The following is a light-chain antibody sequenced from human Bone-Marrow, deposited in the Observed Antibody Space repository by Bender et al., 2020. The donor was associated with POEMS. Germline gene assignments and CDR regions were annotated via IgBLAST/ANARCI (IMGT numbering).Light chain of an antibody. CDR1: SSDVGSYYY. J-gene: IGLJ3*02. Sequence: QSALTQPRSVSGSPGQSVTISCTGTSSDVGSYYYFSWYQQHPGKAPKLIISDVNKRPSGVPDRFSGSKSGYTASLTISGLQADDEADYYCCSYAGTYTLVFGGGTKLTVL. V-gene: IGLV2-11*01. CDR3: CSYAGTYTLV. CDR2: DVN.